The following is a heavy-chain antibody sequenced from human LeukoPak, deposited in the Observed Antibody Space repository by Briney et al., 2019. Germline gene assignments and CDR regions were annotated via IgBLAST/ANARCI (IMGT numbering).Heavy chain of an antibody. V-gene: IGHV3-48*01. Sequence: GGSLRLSCVASGFTFSSHSMNWVRQAPGKGLEWISYISSSSTIIHYVDSVKGRFTISRDDAKNSLYLQMNSLRAEDTAIYYCERDFAYSRLDSWGQGTLVTVSS. CDR3: ERDFAYSRLDS. CDR1: GFTFSSHS. D-gene: IGHD6-13*01. CDR2: ISSSSTII. J-gene: IGHJ4*02.